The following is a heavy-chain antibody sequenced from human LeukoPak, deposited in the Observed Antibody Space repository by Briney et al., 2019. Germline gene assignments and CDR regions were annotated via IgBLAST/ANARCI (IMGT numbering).Heavy chain of an antibody. CDR3: TTRPPDYYDGSGYHFEY. Sequence: GGSLKLSCAASGFTFSGSAMHWVRQASGKGLEWVGRIRSKGNSYATTYAVSVEGRFTISRDDSKNTAYLQMNSLKTEDTAVYYCTTRPPDYYDGSGYHFEYWGQGTLVTVSS. CDR1: GFTFSGSA. J-gene: IGHJ4*02. CDR2: IRSKGNSYAT. D-gene: IGHD3-22*01. V-gene: IGHV3-73*01.